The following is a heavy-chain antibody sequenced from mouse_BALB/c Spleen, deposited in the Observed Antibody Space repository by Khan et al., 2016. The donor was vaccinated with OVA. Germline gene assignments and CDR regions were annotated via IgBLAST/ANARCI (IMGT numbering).Heavy chain of an antibody. V-gene: IGHV1S137*01. J-gene: IGHJ3*01. CDR3: VRGSGNSRFAY. D-gene: IGHD1-3*01. CDR2: ISTYYGDV. Sequence: VQLQESGAELVRPGVSVKISCKGSGYTFTDYAMHWVKQSHAKSQEWIGVISTYYGDVTYNQKFKGKATMTVDKSSSTAYMELARLTSEDSAIXYCVRGSGNSRFAYWGQGTLVTVSA. CDR1: GYTFTDYA.